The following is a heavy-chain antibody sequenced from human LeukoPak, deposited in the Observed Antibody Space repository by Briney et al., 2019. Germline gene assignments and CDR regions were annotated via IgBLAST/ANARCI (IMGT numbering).Heavy chain of an antibody. J-gene: IGHJ4*02. CDR2: IKQDGSEK. D-gene: IGHD1-1*01. CDR1: GFTFSSYW. V-gene: IGHV3-7*01. CDR3: ARSTAGLDY. Sequence: PGGSLRLSCAASGFTFSSYWMSWVRQAPGKGLEWVANIKQDGSEKYYVDSVRGRFTISRDNAKNSLYLQMNRVRDEDTAVYYCARSTAGLDYWGQGTLVTVSS.